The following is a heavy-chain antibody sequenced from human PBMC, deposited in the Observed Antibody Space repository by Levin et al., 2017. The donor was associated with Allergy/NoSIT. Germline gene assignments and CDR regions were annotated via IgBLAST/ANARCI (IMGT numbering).Heavy chain of an antibody. CDR3: ARGSMYSSSSGWFDP. V-gene: IGHV1-8*01. J-gene: IGHJ5*02. CDR1: GYTFTSYD. D-gene: IGHD6-6*01. Sequence: GESLKISCKASGYTFTSYDINWVRQATGQGLEWMGWMNPNSGNTGYAQKFQGRVTMTRNTSISTAYMELSSLRSEDTAVYYCARGSMYSSSSGWFDPWGQGTLVTVSS. CDR2: MNPNSGNT.